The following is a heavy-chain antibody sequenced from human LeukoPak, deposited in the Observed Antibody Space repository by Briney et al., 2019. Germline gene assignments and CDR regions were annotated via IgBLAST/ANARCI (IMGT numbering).Heavy chain of an antibody. CDR2: INPDGSQT. J-gene: IGHJ5*02. CDR1: GFTFSTYC. V-gene: IGHV3-7*01. CDR3: ARDIGYGALDP. D-gene: IGHD4-17*01. Sequence: GGSLRLSCAASGFTFSTYCMNWVRQAPGKGLEWVALINPDGSQTYYVDSVRGRFTITRDNAENSLYLQMNSLRAEDMAVYYGARDIGYGALDPWSEGTLVTV.